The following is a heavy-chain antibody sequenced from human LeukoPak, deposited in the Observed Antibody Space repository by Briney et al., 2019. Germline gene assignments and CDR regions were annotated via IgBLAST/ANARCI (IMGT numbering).Heavy chain of an antibody. CDR2: IYTSGST. CDR3: ARGRLVYYYGSGSYDY. J-gene: IGHJ4*02. D-gene: IGHD3-10*01. CDR1: GGSISSYY. Sequence: SETLSLTCTVSGGSISSYYWSWIRQPAGKGLEWIGRIYTSGSTNYNPSLKSRVTISVDTSKNQFSLKLSSVTAADTAVYYCARGRLVYYYGSGSYDYWGQGTLVTVSS. V-gene: IGHV4-4*07.